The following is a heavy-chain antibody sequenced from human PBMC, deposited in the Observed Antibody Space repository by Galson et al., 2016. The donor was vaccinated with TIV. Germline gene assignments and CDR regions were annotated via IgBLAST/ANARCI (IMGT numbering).Heavy chain of an antibody. CDR3: TREDGNYVPVYDGFDI. Sequence: SLRLSCAASGFMFSNDNMHWVRQAPGKGLEWVACISGRGSYISYADSVKGRFTISRDNARNSLYLHIDSLGAEDTAIYYCTREDGNYVPVYDGFDIWGPGTMVTVSS. CDR2: ISGRGSYI. CDR1: GFMFSNDN. D-gene: IGHD4-17*01. V-gene: IGHV3-21*04. J-gene: IGHJ3*02.